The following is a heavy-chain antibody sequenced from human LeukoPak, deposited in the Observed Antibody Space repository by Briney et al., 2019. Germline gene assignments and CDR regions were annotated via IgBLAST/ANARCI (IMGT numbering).Heavy chain of an antibody. J-gene: IGHJ4*02. Sequence: GGSLRLSCAASGFTFSSYVMHWVRQAPGKGLEWVAVISYDGSNKYYADSVKGRFTISRDNAKNSLYLQMNSLRVEDTAVYYCAKEGRSLQTYWGQGTLVTVSS. CDR1: GFTFSSYV. CDR2: ISYDGSNK. CDR3: AKEGRSLQTY. D-gene: IGHD5-24*01. V-gene: IGHV3-30-3*01.